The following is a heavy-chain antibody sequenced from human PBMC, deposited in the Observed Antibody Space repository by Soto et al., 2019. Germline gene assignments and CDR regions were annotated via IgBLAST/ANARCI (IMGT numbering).Heavy chain of an antibody. CDR2: FIPMLGLT. J-gene: IGHJ6*02. V-gene: IGHV1-69*02. CDR1: GGTFSDYV. Sequence: QVQLVQSGAELKTPGSSMKLSCEASGGTFSDYVFTWVRQAPGRGLEWMGRFIPMLGLTTFQQRIKNRMAFPGVSPSAAAYMELNRRTSEGTATYYCATGGAIAVRGVAYYCAMDVWGRGTGVAVSS. CDR3: ATGGAIAVRGVAYYCAMDV. D-gene: IGHD3-10*01.